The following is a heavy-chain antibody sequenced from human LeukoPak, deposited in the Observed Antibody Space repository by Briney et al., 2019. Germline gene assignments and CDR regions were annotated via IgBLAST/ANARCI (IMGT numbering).Heavy chain of an antibody. V-gene: IGHV3-53*01. J-gene: IGHJ4*02. CDR1: GFTVSSNY. CDR3: ATAHKKYSGSYLALDY. CDR2: IYSGGST. Sequence: GGSLRLSCAASGFTVSSNYMSWVRQAPGKGLEWISVIYSGGSTYYANSVKGRFTISRDNSKNTLYLQMNSLRAEDTAVYYCATAHKKYSGSYLALDYWGQGTLVTVSS. D-gene: IGHD1-26*01.